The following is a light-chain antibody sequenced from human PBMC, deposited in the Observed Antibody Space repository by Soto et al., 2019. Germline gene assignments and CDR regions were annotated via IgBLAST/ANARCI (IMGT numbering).Light chain of an antibody. V-gene: IGKV1-39*01. J-gene: IGKJ1*01. Sequence: DIQMTQSPSSLSASVGDRVTITCRASQSISSYLNWYQQKPGKAPKYLIQSASTLQSGVPSRFSGSGSGTEFILTINSLQPEDVAIYYCLQVNSFPRTFGQGTKVDIK. CDR3: LQVNSFPRT. CDR1: QSISSY. CDR2: SAS.